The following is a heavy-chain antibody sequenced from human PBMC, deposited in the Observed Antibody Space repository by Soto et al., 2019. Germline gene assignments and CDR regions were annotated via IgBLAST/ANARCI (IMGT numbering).Heavy chain of an antibody. CDR1: GFTFDEFA. D-gene: IGHD2-21*01. Sequence: EVQLVESGGGLVQPGRSLRLSCVGSGFTFDEFAIHWVRQAPGKGLEWVSGISWDSGSINYADSVRGWFTISRDNAKKSLYLHMTSLGSEDTAFYYCAKIVTRHSLVPVFDQWGQGALVTVSS. CDR2: ISWDSGSI. J-gene: IGHJ4*02. CDR3: AKIVTRHSLVPVFDQ. V-gene: IGHV3-9*01.